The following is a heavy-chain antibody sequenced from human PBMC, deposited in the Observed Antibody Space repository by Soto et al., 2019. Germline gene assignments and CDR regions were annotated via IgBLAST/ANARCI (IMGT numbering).Heavy chain of an antibody. D-gene: IGHD3-22*01. CDR2: ISGRGGST. V-gene: IGHV3-23*01. CDR1: GFTFSSYA. J-gene: IGHJ3*02. Sequence: EVQLLESGGGLVQPGGSLRLSCAASGFTFSSYAMSWVRQAPGRGLEWVSAISGRGGSTYYADSVKGRFTISRDNSKNTLYLQMNSLKTEDTAVYYCTTDWVIVEDYAFDIWGQGTMVTVSS. CDR3: TTDWVIVEDYAFDI.